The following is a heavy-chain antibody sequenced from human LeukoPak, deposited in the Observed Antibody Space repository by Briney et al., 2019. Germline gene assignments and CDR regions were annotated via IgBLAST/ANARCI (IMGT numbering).Heavy chain of an antibody. J-gene: IGHJ4*02. CDR2: IYYSGST. Sequence: SETLSLTCSVSGGSISNGAYYWVWIRQPPGKGLEWIGSIYYSGSTFYNSSLKSRVTIAVDTSKNHFSLKLSSVTAADMAVYYCARGLMTTMVTPGYWGQGTLVTVSS. V-gene: IGHV4-39*02. D-gene: IGHD4-23*01. CDR3: ARGLMTTMVTPGY. CDR1: GGSISNGAYY.